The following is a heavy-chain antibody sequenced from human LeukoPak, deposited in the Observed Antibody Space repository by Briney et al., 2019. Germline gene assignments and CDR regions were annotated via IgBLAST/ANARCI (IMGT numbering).Heavy chain of an antibody. CDR1: GGSISSSNW. CDR2: IYHSGST. CDR3: ARDHYYGSGSYYL. Sequence: SGTLSLTCAVSGGSISSSNWWSWVRQPPGKGLEWIGEIYHSGSTNYNPSLKSRVTISVDKSKNQFSLKLSSVTAADTAVYYCARDHYYGSGSYYLWGQGTLVTVSS. J-gene: IGHJ5*02. V-gene: IGHV4-4*02. D-gene: IGHD3-10*01.